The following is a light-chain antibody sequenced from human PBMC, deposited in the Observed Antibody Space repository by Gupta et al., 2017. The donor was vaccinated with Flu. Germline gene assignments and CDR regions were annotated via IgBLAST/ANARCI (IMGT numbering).Light chain of an antibody. CDR1: ALAKKY. CDR3: QSADSSDNSWV. V-gene: IGLV3-25*02. Sequence: SYELTQPDSVSVSPGQTARITCSGEALAKKYGHWYQQKPGQAPKLLIYKDNERASGTPERFSGSSSGTTVTLTISAAQAEDEADYYCQSADSSDNSWVFGGGTKLTVL. J-gene: IGLJ3*02. CDR2: KDN.